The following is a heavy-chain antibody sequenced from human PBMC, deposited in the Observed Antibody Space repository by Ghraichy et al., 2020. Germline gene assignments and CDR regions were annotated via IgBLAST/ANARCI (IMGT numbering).Heavy chain of an antibody. CDR2: INSDGSST. V-gene: IGHV3-74*01. CDR1: GFTFSSYW. Sequence: GESLNISCAASGFTFSSYWMHWVRQAPGKGLVWVSRINSDGSSTNYADSVKGRFTISRDNAKDTLYLQMNSLRAEDTAVYYCASVDYYWDYWGQGTLVTVSS. CDR3: ASVDYYWDY. D-gene: IGHD3-22*01. J-gene: IGHJ4*02.